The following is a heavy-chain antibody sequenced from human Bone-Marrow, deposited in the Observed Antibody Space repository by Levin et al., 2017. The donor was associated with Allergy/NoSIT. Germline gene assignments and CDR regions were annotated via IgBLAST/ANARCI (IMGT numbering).Heavy chain of an antibody. CDR1: GFTFSGSA. V-gene: IGHV3-73*01. D-gene: IGHD6-13*01. CDR2: IRTKANSYAT. J-gene: IGHJ4*02. Sequence: PGGSLRLSCAASGFTFSGSAMHWVRQASGKGLEWVGRIRTKANSYATAYAASVKGRFTISRDDSKNTAYLQMNSLKTEDTAVYYCTSLEYRSSDYGDYWGQGTLVTVSS. CDR3: TSLEYRSSDYGDY.